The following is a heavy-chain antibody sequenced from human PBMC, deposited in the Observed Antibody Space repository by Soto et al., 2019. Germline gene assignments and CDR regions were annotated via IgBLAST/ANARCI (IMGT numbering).Heavy chain of an antibody. J-gene: IGHJ4*02. D-gene: IGHD3-16*01. V-gene: IGHV1-3*01. CDR1: GYTFTSYA. CDR3: ARGRGSGQPGGRFDY. Sequence: QVQLVQSGAEVKKPGASVKVSCKASGYTFTSYAMHWVRQAPGQRLERMGWINAGNGNTKYSQKIQGRVTITRDTSASTAYMELSSLRSEDTAVYYCARGRGSGQPGGRFDYWGQGTLVTVSS. CDR2: INAGNGNT.